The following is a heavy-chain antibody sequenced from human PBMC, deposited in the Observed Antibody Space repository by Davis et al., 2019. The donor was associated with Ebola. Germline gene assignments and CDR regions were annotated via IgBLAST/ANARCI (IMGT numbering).Heavy chain of an antibody. V-gene: IGHV1-69*02. CDR3: ARGGRGVLLDYYYGMDV. CDR2: IIPILGIA. CDR1: GGTFSSYI. J-gene: IGHJ6*02. Sequence: SVKVSCKASGGTFSSYIISWVRQAPGQGLEWMGRIIPILGIANYAQKFQGRVTITRDTSASTAYMELSSLRSEDTAVYYCARGGRGVLLDYYYGMDVWGQGTTVTVSS. D-gene: IGHD3-10*01.